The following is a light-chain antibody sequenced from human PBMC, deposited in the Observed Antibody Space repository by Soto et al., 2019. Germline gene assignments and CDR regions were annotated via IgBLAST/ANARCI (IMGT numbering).Light chain of an antibody. Sequence: DIVMTQSPDCLAVSLGERATINCKSSQSILSSSNNKNSLAWFQQQPGQPPKLLIYWASTRESGVPDRFTGSGSGTDFTLTISSLQAEDVAVYYCQQYYSSVVTFGQGTRLEIK. CDR3: QQYYSSVVT. V-gene: IGKV4-1*01. J-gene: IGKJ5*01. CDR1: QSILSSSNNKNS. CDR2: WAS.